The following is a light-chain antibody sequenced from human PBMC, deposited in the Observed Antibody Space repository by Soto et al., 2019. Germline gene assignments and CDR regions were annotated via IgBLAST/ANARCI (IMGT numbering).Light chain of an antibody. CDR1: QSVSKNN. Sequence: EIVLTQSPGTLSLSPGERAILSCRASQSVSKNNVNWYQQKPGQAPRLLIYGASTRATGIPARFSGSGSGTEFTLTISSLQSEDFAVYYCQQYNNWPPITFGQGTRLEIK. V-gene: IGKV3-15*01. CDR2: GAS. CDR3: QQYNNWPPIT. J-gene: IGKJ5*01.